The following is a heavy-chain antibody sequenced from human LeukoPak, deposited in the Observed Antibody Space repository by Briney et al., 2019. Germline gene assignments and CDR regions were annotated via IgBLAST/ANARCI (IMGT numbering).Heavy chain of an antibody. Sequence: PSETLSLTCAVYGGSFRGYFWGWVRQTPGKGLEWLGEITHNGGTNYMPSLSGRVSVFQDVSKNQFSLKLSSVTAADTGVYYCARGNSGSHWGDHYFYMDVWGKGPTVIVSS. CDR2: ITHNGGT. V-gene: IGHV4-34*01. CDR3: ARGNSGSHWGDHYFYMDV. J-gene: IGHJ6*03. CDR1: GGSFRGYF. D-gene: IGHD1-26*01.